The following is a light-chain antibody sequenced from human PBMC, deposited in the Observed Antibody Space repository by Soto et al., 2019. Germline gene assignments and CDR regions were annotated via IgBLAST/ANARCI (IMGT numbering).Light chain of an antibody. CDR3: SSYTSSSTRV. V-gene: IGLV2-14*01. CDR1: SSDVGGYNY. J-gene: IGLJ2*01. CDR2: DVS. Sequence: QSVLTQPASVSGSPGQSISISCTGTSSDVGGYNYVSWYQQHPGKAPKLMIYDVSSRPSGVSNRFSGSKSGHTASLTISGLQTEDEADYYCSSYTSSSTRVFGGGTQLTVL.